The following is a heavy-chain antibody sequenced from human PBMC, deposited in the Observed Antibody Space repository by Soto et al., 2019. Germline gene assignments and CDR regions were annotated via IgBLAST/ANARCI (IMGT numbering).Heavy chain of an antibody. CDR2: INWNGGST. V-gene: IGHV3-20*04. CDR1: GFTFDDYG. D-gene: IGHD3-3*01. CDR3: ARSDYDFWSGSLTGHYYYGMDV. J-gene: IGHJ6*02. Sequence: PGGSLRLSCAASGFTFDDYGMSWVRQAPGKGLEWVSGINWNGGSTGYADSVKGRFTISRDNAKNSLYLQMNSLRAEDTALYYCARSDYDFWSGSLTGHYYYGMDVWGQGTTVTVS.